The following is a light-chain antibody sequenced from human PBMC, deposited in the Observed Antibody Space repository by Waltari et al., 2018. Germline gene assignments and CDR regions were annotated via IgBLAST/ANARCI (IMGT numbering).Light chain of an antibody. J-gene: IGLJ3*02. CDR3: AAWDDSLNGPV. CDR1: SSNIGSNA. Sequence: QSVLTQPPSASGTPGQRVTISCSGSSSNIGSNAVNWYQQLSGTAPKLLIYRDNQRPSGVPYRFSGSKSGTSASLAISGLQSEDEADYYCAAWDDSLNGPVFGGGTKLTVL. V-gene: IGLV1-44*01. CDR2: RDN.